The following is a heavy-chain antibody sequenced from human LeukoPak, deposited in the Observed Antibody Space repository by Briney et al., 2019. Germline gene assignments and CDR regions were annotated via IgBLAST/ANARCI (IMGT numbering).Heavy chain of an antibody. CDR2: ISSSSSYI. CDR1: GFTFSSYS. Sequence: GGSLRLSCAASGFTFSSYSMNWVRRAPGKGLEWVSSISSSSSYIYYADSVKGRFTISRDNAKNSLYLQMNSLRAEDTAVYYCARADSSSWYLYAFDIWGQGTMVTVSS. CDR3: ARADSSSWYLYAFDI. V-gene: IGHV3-21*01. D-gene: IGHD6-13*01. J-gene: IGHJ3*02.